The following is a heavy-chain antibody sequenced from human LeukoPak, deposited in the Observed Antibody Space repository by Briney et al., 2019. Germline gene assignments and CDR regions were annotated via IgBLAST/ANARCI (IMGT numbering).Heavy chain of an antibody. D-gene: IGHD3-22*01. V-gene: IGHV3-15*01. CDR1: GFTFSTFSNAW. CDR2: IKSKTDGGTT. Sequence: GGSLRLSCAASGFTFSTFSNAWMSWVRQAPGKGLEWVGRIKSKTDGGTTDYAAPVKGRFTISIDDSKNTLYLQMNRLKTEDTAVYYCTTDYYYDSSGYYSWYFDLWGRGTLVTVSS. J-gene: IGHJ2*01. CDR3: TTDYYYDSSGYYSWYFDL.